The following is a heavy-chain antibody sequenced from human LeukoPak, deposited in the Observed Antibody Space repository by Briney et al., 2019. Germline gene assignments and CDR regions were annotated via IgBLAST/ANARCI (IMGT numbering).Heavy chain of an antibody. V-gene: IGHV3-48*01. CDR1: GFTFSNYN. Sequence: GGSLRLSCAASGFTFSNYNMFWARQAPGKGLEWVSYITSSSNTVHYADSVKGRFTLSRDNAKSSLYLQMNSLRAEDTAVYYCARSRSAGYWGQGTLVTVSS. CDR2: ITSSSNTV. CDR3: ARSRSAGY. J-gene: IGHJ4*02.